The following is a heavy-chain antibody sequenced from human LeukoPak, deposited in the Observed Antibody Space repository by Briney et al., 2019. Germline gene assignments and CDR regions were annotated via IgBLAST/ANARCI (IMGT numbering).Heavy chain of an antibody. V-gene: IGHV3-48*03. J-gene: IGHJ6*04. CDR1: FTFXXYE. CDR2: ISSSGSTI. Sequence: FTFXXYEMDWVRQAPGKXLXWVSYISSSGSTIYYADSVKGRFTISRDNAKNSLYLQMNSLRAEDTAVYYCAXXXXXXXXGLWGKXTXVTISS. CDR3: AXXXXXXXXGL.